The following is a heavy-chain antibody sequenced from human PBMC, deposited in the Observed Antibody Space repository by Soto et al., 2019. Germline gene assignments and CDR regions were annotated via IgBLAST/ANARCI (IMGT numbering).Heavy chain of an antibody. J-gene: IGHJ4*02. CDR1: GFNAPDYN. D-gene: IGHD1-1*01. V-gene: IGHV3-21*01. CDR3: APGSGETTLSSIGS. CDR2: MSSGGSS. Sequence: QVVESGGGLVPPGESLRLSCAASGFNAPDYNMNCVRQPPRRGMEWVASMSSGGSSYYGDSVTGRFIISRDNAKNSVYLQMNGLRVEDTSVYYCAPGSGETTLSSIGSWCQGTLVTVSS.